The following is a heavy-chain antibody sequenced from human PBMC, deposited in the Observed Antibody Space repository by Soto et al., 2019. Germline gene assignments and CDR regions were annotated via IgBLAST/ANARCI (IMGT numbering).Heavy chain of an antibody. J-gene: IGHJ3*02. Sequence: ASVKVSCKASCYTFTSYGISWVRQAPGQGLEWMGRISAYNGNTNYAQKLQGRVTMTTDTSTSTAYMELRSLRSDDTAVYYCARESITIFGVVIRTKTSDAFDIWGQGTMVTVSS. CDR2: ISAYNGNT. CDR1: CYTFTSYG. CDR3: ARESITIFGVVIRTKTSDAFDI. V-gene: IGHV1-18*01. D-gene: IGHD3-3*01.